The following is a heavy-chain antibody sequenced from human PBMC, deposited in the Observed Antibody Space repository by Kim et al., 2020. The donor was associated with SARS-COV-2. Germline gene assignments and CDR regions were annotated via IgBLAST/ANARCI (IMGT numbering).Heavy chain of an antibody. J-gene: IGHJ6*02. CDR2: ISDSGGST. Sequence: GGSLRLSCAASGFTFSSYAMSWVRQAPGKGLEWVSAISDSGGSTYYADSAKGRVTISRANSKNTRYLQMNSLRAEDTAEYYCAKDTDTFRSTSHGMDVWGQGTPVTVSS. V-gene: IGHV3-23*01. D-gene: IGHD3-3*01. CDR1: GFTFSSYA. CDR3: AKDTDTFRSTSHGMDV.